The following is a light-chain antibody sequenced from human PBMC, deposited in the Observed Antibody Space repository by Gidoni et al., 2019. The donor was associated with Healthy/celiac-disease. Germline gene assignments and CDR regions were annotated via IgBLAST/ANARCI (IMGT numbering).Light chain of an antibody. CDR1: QSISSY. CDR2: AAS. V-gene: IGKV1-39*01. CDR3: QQSYSTPRT. Sequence: DIQMTQSPSSLSASVGDRVTITCRASQSISSYLNCYQQKPGKAPKLLIYAASSLQIGVPSRFSGSGSGTDCTLTISSLQPEDFATYYCQQSYSTPRTFGQGTKLEIK. J-gene: IGKJ2*01.